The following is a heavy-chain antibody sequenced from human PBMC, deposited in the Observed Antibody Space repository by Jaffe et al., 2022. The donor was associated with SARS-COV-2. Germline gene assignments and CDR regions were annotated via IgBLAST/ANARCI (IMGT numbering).Heavy chain of an antibody. CDR2: IKSSGAT. Sequence: EVQLVESGGGLVKPGESLRLSCAASGFTFSNAWLIWVRQAPGSGLEWVGRIKSSGATDYAAPVKGRFTISRVNSINTVDLQMNSLKTEDTGVYYCTRGYSDSSGSYHGDEAFDIWGQGTMVTVSS. V-gene: IGHV3-15*01. D-gene: IGHD3-22*01. CDR1: GFTFSNAW. J-gene: IGHJ3*02. CDR3: TRGYSDSSGSYHGDEAFDI.